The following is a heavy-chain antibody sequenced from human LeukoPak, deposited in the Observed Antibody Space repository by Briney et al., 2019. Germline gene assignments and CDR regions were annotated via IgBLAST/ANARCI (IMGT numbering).Heavy chain of an antibody. J-gene: IGHJ6*02. D-gene: IGHD2-2*02. CDR1: GGTFSSYA. CDR2: IIPIFGTA. Sequence: SVKVSCEASGGTFSSYAISWVRQAPGQGLEWMGGIIPIFGTANYAQKFQERVTITRDMSTSTAYMELSSLRSEDTAVYYCAAVCSSTSCYTAPSMDVWGQGTTVTVSS. V-gene: IGHV1-69*05. CDR3: AAVCSSTSCYTAPSMDV.